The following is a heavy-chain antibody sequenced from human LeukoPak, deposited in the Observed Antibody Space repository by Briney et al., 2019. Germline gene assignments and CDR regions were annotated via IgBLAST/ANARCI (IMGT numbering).Heavy chain of an antibody. V-gene: IGHV4-4*07. D-gene: IGHD2-15*01. CDR2: IYTSGST. Sequence: KSSETLSLTCTVSGGSISSYYWSWIRQPAGKGLEWTGRIYTSGSTNYNPSLKSRVTMSVDTSKNQFSLKLSSVTAADTAVYYCARDRGCSGGSCYSMVWFDPWGQGTLVTVSS. CDR1: GGSISSYY. CDR3: ARDRGCSGGSCYSMVWFDP. J-gene: IGHJ5*02.